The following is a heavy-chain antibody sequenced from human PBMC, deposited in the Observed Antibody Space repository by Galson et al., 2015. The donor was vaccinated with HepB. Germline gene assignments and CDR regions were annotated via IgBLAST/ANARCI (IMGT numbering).Heavy chain of an antibody. CDR2: IIPILGIA. V-gene: IGHV1-69*02. CDR3: ARSRFLEWLSAVSYYYYYMDV. CDR1: GGTFSSYT. Sequence: SVKVSCKASGGTFSSYTISWVRQAPGQGLEWMGRIIPILGIANYAQKFQGRVTITADKSTSTAYMELSSLRSEDTAVYYCARSRFLEWLSAVSYYYYYMDVWGKGTTVTVSS. D-gene: IGHD3-3*01. J-gene: IGHJ6*03.